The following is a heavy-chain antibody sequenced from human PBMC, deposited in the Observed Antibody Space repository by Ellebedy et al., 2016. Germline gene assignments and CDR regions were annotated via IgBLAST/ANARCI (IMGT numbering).Heavy chain of an antibody. D-gene: IGHD6-13*01. CDR1: GGSIRDYY. Sequence: GSLRLXXTVSGGSIRDYYWNWMRQSPEKGLEWIGYVYNTGSTNYSPSLQSRVTILLDTSKYQFSLKLSSVTAADTAVYYCALAEYHSSWIHYWGQGILVTVSS. CDR2: VYNTGST. V-gene: IGHV4-59*01. J-gene: IGHJ4*02. CDR3: ALAEYHSSWIHY.